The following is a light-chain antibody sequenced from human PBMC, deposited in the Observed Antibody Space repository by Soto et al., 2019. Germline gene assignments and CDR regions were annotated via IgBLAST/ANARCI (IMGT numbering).Light chain of an antibody. CDR3: QQYNSWPLT. CDR2: LTS. CDR1: QAVNTR. Sequence: EIVLTQSPATLSSFPGDRVTLYCRASQAVNTRLAWYQHKPGQAPRLLIYLTSNRAAGIPARFSGSGSGTEFTLTISSLQSEDFAVYYCQQYNSWPLTFGGGTKVDIK. V-gene: IGKV3D-15*01. J-gene: IGKJ4*01.